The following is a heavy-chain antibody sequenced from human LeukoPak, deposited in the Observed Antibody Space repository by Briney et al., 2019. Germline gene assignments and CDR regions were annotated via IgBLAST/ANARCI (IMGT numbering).Heavy chain of an antibody. D-gene: IGHD1-26*01. J-gene: IGHJ4*02. Sequence: GGSLRLSCAASGFTFSSYEMNWVRQAPGKGLEWVSSISNSSSYIYYADSVKGRFTISRDNAKNSLYLQMNSLRAEDTAVYYCAKLGSYYGWGQGTLVTVSS. CDR1: GFTFSSYE. CDR2: ISNSSSYI. CDR3: AKLGSYYG. V-gene: IGHV3-21*01.